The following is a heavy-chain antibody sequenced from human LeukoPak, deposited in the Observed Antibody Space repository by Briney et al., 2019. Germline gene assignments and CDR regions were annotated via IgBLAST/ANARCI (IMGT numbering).Heavy chain of an antibody. J-gene: IGHJ4*02. V-gene: IGHV1-46*01. CDR1: GYTFTTYY. CDR2: INPTGGST. CDR3: ALYSSTWY. D-gene: IGHD6-13*01. Sequence: GASVKVSCKASGYTFTTYYIHWERQAPGQGLEWMGIINPTGGSTTYAQKFQGRVTMTRDTSTSTVFMEVNSLRSEDTAVYYCALYSSTWYWGQGTLVTVSS.